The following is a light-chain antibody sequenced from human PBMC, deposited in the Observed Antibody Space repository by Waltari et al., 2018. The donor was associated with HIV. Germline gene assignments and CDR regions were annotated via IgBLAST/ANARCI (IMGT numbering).Light chain of an antibody. V-gene: IGKV3-15*01. J-gene: IGKJ2*01. CDR1: QSISAK. Sequence: EIVMTQSPPTLAVSPGQRVTLSCRASQSISAKIAWYQQRPGQAPRLLIYEVATRPTGIPARFSGSGAVTEFTLTISSLQSEDFATYCCQQYDDGPRGITFGQGTMLEIK. CDR2: EVA. CDR3: QQYDDGPRGIT.